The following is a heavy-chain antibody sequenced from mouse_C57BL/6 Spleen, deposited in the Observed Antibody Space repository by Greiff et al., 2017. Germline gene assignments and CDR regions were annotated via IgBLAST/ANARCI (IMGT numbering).Heavy chain of an antibody. J-gene: IGHJ2*01. V-gene: IGHV5-6*01. Sequence: EVQLQQSGGDLVKPGGSLKLSCAASGFTFSSYGMSWVRQTPDKRLEWVATISSGGSYTYYPDSVKGRYTISRDNAKNTLYLQMSSLKSEDTAVYYCARQRGHFDYWGQGTTLTVSS. CDR3: ARQRGHFDY. CDR2: ISSGGSYT. CDR1: GFTFSSYG.